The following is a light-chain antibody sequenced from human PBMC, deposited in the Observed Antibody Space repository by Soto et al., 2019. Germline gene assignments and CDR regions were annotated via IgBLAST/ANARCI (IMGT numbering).Light chain of an antibody. V-gene: IGKV1-9*01. CDR3: QQLSRYPLT. CDR1: QALSNY. J-gene: IGKJ4*01. Sequence: IQLTQSPSVLSASVGDTVTITCRASQALSNYLAWYQQKPGKAPDLLIYSASTLQSGVPSRFSGSGSETEFSLTIRALRPEDFATYYCQQLSRYPLTFGGGTKVDI. CDR2: SAS.